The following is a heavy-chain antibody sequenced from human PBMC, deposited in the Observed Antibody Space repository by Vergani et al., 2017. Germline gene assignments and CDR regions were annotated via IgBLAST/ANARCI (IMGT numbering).Heavy chain of an antibody. Sequence: QVQLQQWGAGLLKPSETLSLTCAVYGGSFSGYYWSWIRQPPGKGLEWIGYIYYSGSTNYNPSLKSRVTISVDTSKNQFSLKLSSVTAADTAVYYCASYQASSSYNWFDPWGQGTLVTVSS. V-gene: IGHV4-34*11. CDR1: GGSFSGYY. D-gene: IGHD6-6*01. J-gene: IGHJ5*02. CDR2: IYYSGST. CDR3: ASYQASSSYNWFDP.